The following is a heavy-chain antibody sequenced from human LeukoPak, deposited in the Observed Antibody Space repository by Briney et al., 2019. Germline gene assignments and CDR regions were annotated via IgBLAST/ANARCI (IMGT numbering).Heavy chain of an antibody. Sequence: SETLSLTCTVSGGSLNPYYWSWSRQPAGKGLEWIGRIYFSGNTHYIPSLQSRVTISVDTSKNQFSLKLSSVTAADTAVYYCARTSASGATYFDYWGQGSLVTVSS. CDR3: ARTSASGATYFDY. V-gene: IGHV4-4*07. D-gene: IGHD1-26*01. J-gene: IGHJ4*02. CDR1: GGSLNPYY. CDR2: IYFSGNT.